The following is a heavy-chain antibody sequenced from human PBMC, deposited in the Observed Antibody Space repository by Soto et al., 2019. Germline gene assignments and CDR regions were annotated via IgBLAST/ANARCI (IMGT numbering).Heavy chain of an antibody. V-gene: IGHV3-11*05. CDR1: GFTFSDYY. Sequence: QVQLVESRGGMVKPGGSLRLSCAASGFTFSDYYMSWIRQAPGKGLEWVSYINSSSSYSNYADSVKGRFTISRDNAKNSLYLLMNSLRAEDTAVYYCARTIVAAGGRRYFDLWGRGTLVTVSS. CDR3: ARTIVAAGGRRYFDL. J-gene: IGHJ2*01. CDR2: INSSSSYS. D-gene: IGHD6-13*01.